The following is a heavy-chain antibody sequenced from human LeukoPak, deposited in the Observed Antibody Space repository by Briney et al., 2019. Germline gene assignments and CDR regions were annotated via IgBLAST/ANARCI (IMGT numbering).Heavy chain of an antibody. J-gene: IGHJ4*02. CDR2: IYYTGST. D-gene: IGHD3-9*01. CDR3: ARHKSFDSLSPIDS. Sequence: SETLSLTCPVSGGSVSSSRYYWGWIRQPPGKGLEWIGSIYYTGSTYYKPSLKSRVTISVDASKNQISLKLSSVTAADTAVYFCARHKSFDSLSPIDSLGQGTLVTVSS. CDR1: GGSVSSSRYY. V-gene: IGHV4-39*01.